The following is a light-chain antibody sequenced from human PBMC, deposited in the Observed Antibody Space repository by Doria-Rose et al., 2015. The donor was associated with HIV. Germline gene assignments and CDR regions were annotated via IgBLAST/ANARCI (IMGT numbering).Light chain of an antibody. Sequence: TQPPSSLSASVGDRATITCRASQRISTYLNWYQRKPGKAPKLLIYSASSLQSEVPPRFSGSGSGTDFTLTISSLHPEDFATYDCQQTYSATLTGGPGKKADSK. J-gene: IGKJ3*01. CDR2: SAS. CDR3: QQTYSATLT. CDR1: QRISTY. V-gene: IGKV1-39*01.